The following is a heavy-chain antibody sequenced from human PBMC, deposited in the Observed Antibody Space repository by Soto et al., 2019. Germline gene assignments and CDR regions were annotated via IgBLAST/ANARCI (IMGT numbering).Heavy chain of an antibody. V-gene: IGHV2-5*02. CDR2: IYWDDAQ. Sequence: QITLKESGPSLVKPTQALTLTCTFSGFSLSTSGVGVGWIRQPPGKALEWLALIYWDDAQRYSPSLKSRLTITMDTSNNHVVLRLTYMDPVDTATYSCAHSAGVLLWFGDDPTGWDYFDYWGQGTLVTVSS. D-gene: IGHD3-10*01. CDR3: AHSAGVLLWFGDDPTGWDYFDY. J-gene: IGHJ4*02. CDR1: GFSLSTSGVG.